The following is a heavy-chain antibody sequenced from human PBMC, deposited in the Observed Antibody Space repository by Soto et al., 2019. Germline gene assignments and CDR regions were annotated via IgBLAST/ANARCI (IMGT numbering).Heavy chain of an antibody. CDR3: ASPKIAFYNWFDP. D-gene: IGHD3-3*02. J-gene: IGHJ5*02. V-gene: IGHV4-39*01. CDR1: GGSISSSSYY. CDR2: IYYSGST. Sequence: QLQLQESGPGLVRPSETLSLTCTVSGGSISSSSYYWGWIRQPPGKGLEWIGSIYYSGSTYYNPSLKSRVTISVDTSNNQFSLKLSSVTAADTAVYYCASPKIAFYNWFDPWGQGTLVTVSS.